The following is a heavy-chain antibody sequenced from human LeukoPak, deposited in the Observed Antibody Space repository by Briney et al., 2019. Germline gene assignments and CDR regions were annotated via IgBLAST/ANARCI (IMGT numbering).Heavy chain of an antibody. CDR1: GFTSNSHA. CDR3: ARDRYSSGWYGDFDC. J-gene: IGHJ4*02. V-gene: IGHV3-30-3*01. Sequence: GGSLRLSCAASGFTSNSHAMHWVRQAPGKALEWVAVISSDGSNKYYADSVKGRFTISRDNSKNTLYLQMSSLRAEDTAVYYCARDRYSSGWYGDFDCWGQGTLVTVSS. D-gene: IGHD6-19*01. CDR2: ISSDGSNK.